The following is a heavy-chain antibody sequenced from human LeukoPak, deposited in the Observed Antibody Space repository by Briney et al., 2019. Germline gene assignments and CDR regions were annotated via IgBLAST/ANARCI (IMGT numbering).Heavy chain of an antibody. D-gene: IGHD6-13*01. J-gene: IGHJ5*02. V-gene: IGHV1-69*01. CDR2: IIPIFGTA. CDR3: ARGESSSWYRDWFDP. Sequence: GSSVKVPCKASGGTFSSYAISWVRQAPGQGLEWMGGIIPIFGTANYAQKFQGRVTITADESTSTAYMELSSLRSEDTAVYYCARGESSSWYRDWFDPWGQGTLVTVSS. CDR1: GGTFSSYA.